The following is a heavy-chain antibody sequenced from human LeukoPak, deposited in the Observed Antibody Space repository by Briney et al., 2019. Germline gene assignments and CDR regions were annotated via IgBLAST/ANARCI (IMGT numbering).Heavy chain of an antibody. V-gene: IGHV4-39*07. CDR2: INHSGST. Sequence: SETLSLTCTVSGDSISSNSFYWGWIRQPPGKGLEWIGEINHSGSTNYNPSLKSRVTISVDTSKNQFSLKLSSVTAADTAVYYCAGAYGSGSYYNSRWFDPWGQGTLVTVSS. J-gene: IGHJ5*02. CDR1: GDSISSNSFY. CDR3: AGAYGSGSYYNSRWFDP. D-gene: IGHD3-10*01.